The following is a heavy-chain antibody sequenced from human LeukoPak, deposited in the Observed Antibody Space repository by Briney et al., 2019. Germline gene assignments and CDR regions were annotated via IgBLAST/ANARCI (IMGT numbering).Heavy chain of an antibody. CDR2: INHSGST. J-gene: IGHJ3*02. CDR1: GGSFSGYY. V-gene: IGHV4-34*01. CDR3: ARGYGMGTFDDAFDI. Sequence: SETLSLTCAVNGGSFSGYYWSWIRQPPGKGLEWIGEINHSGSTNYNPSLKSRVTISVDTSKNQFSLKLSSVTAADTAVYYCARGYGMGTFDDAFDIWGQGTMVTVSS. D-gene: IGHD4-17*01.